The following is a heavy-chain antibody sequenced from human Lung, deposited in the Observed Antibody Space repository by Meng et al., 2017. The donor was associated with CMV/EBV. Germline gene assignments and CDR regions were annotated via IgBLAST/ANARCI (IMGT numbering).Heavy chain of an antibody. V-gene: IGHV6-1*01. J-gene: IGHJ4*02. Sequence: HVTLQQPGPGLVKPSQTLSLPCAISGDIVSSNSAAWHWIRQSPSRGLEWLGRTYYRSKWYHEYAVSVKSRITISPDTPKNQFSLQLNSMTPEDTAVYYCARGINGGCGDWGQGTLVTVSS. CDR2: TYYRSKWYH. CDR1: GDIVSSNSAA. CDR3: ARGINGGCGD. D-gene: IGHD4-23*01.